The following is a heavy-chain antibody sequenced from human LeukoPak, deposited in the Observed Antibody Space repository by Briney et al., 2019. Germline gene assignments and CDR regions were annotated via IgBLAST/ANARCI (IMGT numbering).Heavy chain of an antibody. CDR1: SDSVSRYY. V-gene: IGHV4-4*07. CDR3: ARSILRYYFDSSGYYPYYFDY. D-gene: IGHD3-22*01. Sequence: PSETLSLTCTVSSDSVSRYYWSWIWQPAGRGLEWIGRIHASGNTNYNPSLKSRVTMSVDTSKNEISLKLNSVTAADTAVYYCARSILRYYFDSSGYYPYYFDYWGQGMLVTVSS. J-gene: IGHJ4*02. CDR2: IHASGNT.